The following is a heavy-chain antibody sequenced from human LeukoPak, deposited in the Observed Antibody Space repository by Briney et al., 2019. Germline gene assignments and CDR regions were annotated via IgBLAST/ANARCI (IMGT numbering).Heavy chain of an antibody. CDR3: AREGSSSWYVDY. CDR1: GESMSSGSDY. D-gene: IGHD6-13*01. J-gene: IGHJ4*02. CDR2: IYPSGRT. V-gene: IGHV4-30-2*01. Sequence: SQTLSLTCTVSGESMSSGSDYWSWIRRPPGKGLEWIGYIYPSGRTYYNPSLKSRVTMSVDTSKNQFSLKLSSVTAADTAVYYCAREGSSSWYVDYWGQGTLVTVSS.